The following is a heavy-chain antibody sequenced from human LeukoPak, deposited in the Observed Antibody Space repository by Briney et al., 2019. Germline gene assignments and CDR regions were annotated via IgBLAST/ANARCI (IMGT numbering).Heavy chain of an antibody. Sequence: GGSLRLSCAASGFTFSSYAMSWVRQAPGKGLEWVSAISGSGGSTYYADSVKGRFTISRDNSKNTLYLQMNRLRAENTAVYYCAKESPRQWLVSIYFDYWGQGTLVTVSS. CDR1: GFTFSSYA. V-gene: IGHV3-23*01. CDR2: ISGSGGST. J-gene: IGHJ4*02. D-gene: IGHD6-19*01. CDR3: AKESPRQWLVSIYFDY.